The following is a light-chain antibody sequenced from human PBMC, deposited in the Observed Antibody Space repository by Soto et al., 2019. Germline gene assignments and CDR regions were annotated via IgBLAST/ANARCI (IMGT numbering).Light chain of an antibody. CDR3: QQYSSTSQVT. V-gene: IGKV4-1*01. CDR2: WAS. J-gene: IGKJ4*01. Sequence: DIVLTQSPDSLAVSLGERATINCKSSQSLLHSSNNKNYLAWYQQKPGQPTKLLIFWASTRESGVPDRFSGSGSGTDFTLTISSLQAEDVAVYYCQQYSSTSQVTFGGGTKVEIK. CDR1: QSLLHSSNNKNY.